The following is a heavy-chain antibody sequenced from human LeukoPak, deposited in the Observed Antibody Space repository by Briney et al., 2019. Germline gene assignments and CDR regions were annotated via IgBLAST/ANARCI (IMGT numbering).Heavy chain of an antibody. V-gene: IGHV3-74*01. J-gene: IGHJ4*02. CDR1: GFTFSSYW. D-gene: IGHD1-14*01. Sequence: GGSLRLSCAASGFTFSSYWMHWVRHVPGKGLVWVTRINPGGSSITYADSVKGRFTISRDNAKNTLYLQMDSLRAEDTGVYYCARSNQADDYWGQGTLVTVSS. CDR2: INPGGSSI. CDR3: ARSNQADDY.